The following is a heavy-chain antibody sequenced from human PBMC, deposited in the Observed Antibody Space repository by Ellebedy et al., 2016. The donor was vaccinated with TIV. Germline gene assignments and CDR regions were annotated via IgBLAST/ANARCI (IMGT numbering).Heavy chain of an antibody. D-gene: IGHD3-10*01. Sequence: AASVKVSCKASGYIFTKFPIHWVRQAPGQRLEWMGWINAANGDTGYSQDFQGRVTITRDTSASTAYMELTSLRFEDTAVYYWAKKDYYHEGNYHFDYWGQGSLVTVSS. CDR3: AKKDYYHEGNYHFDY. J-gene: IGHJ4*02. V-gene: IGHV1-3*01. CDR2: INAANGDT. CDR1: GYIFTKFP.